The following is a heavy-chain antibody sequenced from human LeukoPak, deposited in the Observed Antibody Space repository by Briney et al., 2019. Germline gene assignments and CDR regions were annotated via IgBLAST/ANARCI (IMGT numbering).Heavy chain of an antibody. J-gene: IGHJ4*02. CDR1: GYTFTGYY. D-gene: IGHD3-22*01. CDR3: AREREEYYYDSSGYYYTPSPWRLLDY. Sequence: ASVKVSCKASGYTFTGYYMHWVRQAPGQGLEWMGWINPNSGGTNYAQKFQGRVTMTRDTSISTAYMELSRLRSDDTALYYCAREREEYYYDSSGYYYTPSPWRLLDYWGQGTLVTVSS. V-gene: IGHV1-2*02. CDR2: INPNSGGT.